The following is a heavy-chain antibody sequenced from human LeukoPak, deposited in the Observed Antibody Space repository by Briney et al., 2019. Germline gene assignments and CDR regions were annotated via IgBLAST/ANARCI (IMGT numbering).Heavy chain of an antibody. V-gene: IGHV1-69*01. D-gene: IGHD6-13*01. Sequence: GASVTVSCKASGGTFSSYAISWVRQAPGQGLEWMGGIIPIFGTANYAQKFQGRVTITADESTSTAYMELSSLRSEDTAVYYCARDMAAAGGGMGAFDIWGQGTMVTVSS. CDR3: ARDMAAAGGGMGAFDI. J-gene: IGHJ3*02. CDR2: IIPIFGTA. CDR1: GGTFSSYA.